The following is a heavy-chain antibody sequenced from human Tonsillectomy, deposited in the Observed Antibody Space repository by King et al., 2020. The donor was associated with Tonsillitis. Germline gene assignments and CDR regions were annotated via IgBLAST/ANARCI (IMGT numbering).Heavy chain of an antibody. V-gene: IGHV3-30*18. CDR3: AKNLNYGDSGGDGYYFDY. CDR2: ISYDGSNK. D-gene: IGHD4-17*01. CDR1: GFTFSSYG. J-gene: IGHJ4*02. Sequence: VQLVESGGGVVQPGRSLRLSCAASGFTFSSYGMHWVRQAPGKGLEWVAVISYDGSNKYYADSVKGRFTISRDNSKNTLYLQMNSLRAEDTAVYYCAKNLNYGDSGGDGYYFDYWGQGTLVTVSS.